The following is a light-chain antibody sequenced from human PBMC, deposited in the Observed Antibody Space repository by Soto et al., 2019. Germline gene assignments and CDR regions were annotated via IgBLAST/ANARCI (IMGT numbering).Light chain of an antibody. CDR3: MQALQTLGFT. CDR2: LGS. CDR1: QSLLHSNGYNY. J-gene: IGKJ3*01. Sequence: DIVMTQPPLSLPVTPGEPASISCRSSQSLLHSNGYNYLDWYLQKPGQSPQLLIYLGSNRASGVPDRFSGSGSGTDFTLNISRVEAEDVGVYYCMQALQTLGFTFGPGTKVDIK. V-gene: IGKV2-28*01.